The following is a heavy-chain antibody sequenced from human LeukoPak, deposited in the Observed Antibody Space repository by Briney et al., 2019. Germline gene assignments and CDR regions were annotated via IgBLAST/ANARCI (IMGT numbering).Heavy chain of an antibody. V-gene: IGHV6-1*01. J-gene: IGHJ4*02. CDR2: TYYRSKWYN. CDR1: GDSVSSNSAA. CDR3: ARVSYYDSSGSYYFDY. D-gene: IGHD3-22*01. Sequence: SQTLSLTCAISGDSVSSNSAAWNWIRQSPSRGLEWLGRTYYRSKWYNDYAVSVKSRITIYPDTSKNQFSLQLNSVTPEDTAVYYCARVSYYDSSGSYYFDYWGQGTLVTVSS.